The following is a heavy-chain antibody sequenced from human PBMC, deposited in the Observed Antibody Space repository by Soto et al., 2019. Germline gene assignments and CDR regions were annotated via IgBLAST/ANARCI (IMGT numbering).Heavy chain of an antibody. CDR1: GFTFSSHG. CDR3: ARCSGVNCYVPLDY. J-gene: IGHJ4*02. CDR2: IRGNGGTT. D-gene: IGHD2-15*01. V-gene: IGHV3-23*01. Sequence: EVQLLESGGGLVQPGGSLRLSCAASGFTFSSHGMTWVRQAPGKGLEWVSSIRGNGGTTYYEDSAKGRFTISRDNSKNTQYLQMNSLRAEDTAVYYCARCSGVNCYVPLDYWGQGILVTVST.